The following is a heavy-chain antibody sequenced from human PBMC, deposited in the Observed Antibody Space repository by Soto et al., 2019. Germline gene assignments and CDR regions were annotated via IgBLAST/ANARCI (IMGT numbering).Heavy chain of an antibody. V-gene: IGHV1-24*01. CDR3: VLASYDSSGYYRDY. J-gene: IGHJ4*02. Sequence: GASVKVSCKVSGYTLTELSMHWVRQAPGKGLEWMGGFDPEDGETLYAQKFQGRVTMTEDTSTDTAYMELSSLRSEDTAVYYCVLASYDSSGYYRDYWGQGTLVTVSS. CDR2: FDPEDGET. D-gene: IGHD3-22*01. CDR1: GYTLTELS.